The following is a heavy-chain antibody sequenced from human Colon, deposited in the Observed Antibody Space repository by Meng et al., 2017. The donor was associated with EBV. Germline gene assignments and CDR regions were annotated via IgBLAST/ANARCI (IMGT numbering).Heavy chain of an antibody. V-gene: IGHV4-31*03. J-gene: IGHJ5*02. CDR2: IHSSGST. D-gene: IGHD3-10*01. Sequence: QLQDSGPGSVKPSQPLSLTCTVSGGSISSGGYYWSWIRQHPGKGLEWIGYIHSSGSTYYNPSLRSRLTISVDTSKNQFSLKLSSVTAADTAVYYCARASYGSGSPLGESWFDPWGQGTLVTVSS. CDR3: ARASYGSGSPLGESWFDP. CDR1: GGSISSGGYY.